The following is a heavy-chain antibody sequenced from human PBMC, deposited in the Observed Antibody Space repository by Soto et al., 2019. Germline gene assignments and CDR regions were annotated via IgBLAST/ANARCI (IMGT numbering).Heavy chain of an antibody. J-gene: IGHJ4*02. CDR2: ISGSGGST. V-gene: IGHV3-23*01. CDR3: AKYVRGAYAAVYYFDY. CDR1: GFTFSSYA. D-gene: IGHD2-2*01. Sequence: PGGSLRLSCAASGFTFSSYAMSWVRQAPGKGLEWVSAISGSGGSTYYADSVKGRFTISRDNSKNTLYLQMNSLRAEDTAVYYCAKYVRGAYAAVYYFDYWGQGTLVTVSS.